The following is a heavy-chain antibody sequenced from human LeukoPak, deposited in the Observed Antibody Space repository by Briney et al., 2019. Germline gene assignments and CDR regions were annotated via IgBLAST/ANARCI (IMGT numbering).Heavy chain of an antibody. J-gene: IGHJ1*01. V-gene: IGHV3-49*03. Sequence: GGSLRLSCTASGFTFGDYAMSWFRQAPGKGLEWVGFIRSKAYGGTTEYAASVKGRFTMSRDDSKSVAYLQMNSLKTEDTAVYYCTRDGLGYCSGGICGSAEYFQHWGQGTLVTVSS. CDR2: IRSKAYGGTT. CDR1: GFTFGDYA. CDR3: TRDGLGYCSGGICGSAEYFQH. D-gene: IGHD2-15*01.